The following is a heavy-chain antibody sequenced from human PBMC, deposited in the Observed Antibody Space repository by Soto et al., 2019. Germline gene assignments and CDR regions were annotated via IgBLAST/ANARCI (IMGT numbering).Heavy chain of an antibody. V-gene: IGHV4-59*01. Sequence: SETLSLTCTVSGGSISSYYWSWIRQPPGKGLEWIGNIYYSGSTNHNPSFKSRVTMSIDTSKNQFSLKLNSVTAADTAVYHCARGGIAVAGFDYWGQGRLVTVSS. CDR3: ARGGIAVAGFDY. D-gene: IGHD6-19*01. CDR1: GGSISSYY. J-gene: IGHJ5*01. CDR2: IYYSGST.